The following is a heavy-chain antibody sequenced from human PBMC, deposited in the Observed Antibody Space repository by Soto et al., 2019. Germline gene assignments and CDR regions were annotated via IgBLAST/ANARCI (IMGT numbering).Heavy chain of an antibody. V-gene: IGHV4-61*01. CDR2: VHSSGSG. CDR3: ARDVVPHHNSGWSRRWFDP. D-gene: IGHD6-19*01. Sequence: SETLSLTCTVSCGSVISENYYWSWIRQSPGKGLEWIGYVHSSGSGNYNPSLESRVTISIDTSKNQFSLMPSSVTAADTAVYYCARDVVPHHNSGWSRRWFDPWGQGTLVTVS. J-gene: IGHJ5*02. CDR1: CGSVISENYY.